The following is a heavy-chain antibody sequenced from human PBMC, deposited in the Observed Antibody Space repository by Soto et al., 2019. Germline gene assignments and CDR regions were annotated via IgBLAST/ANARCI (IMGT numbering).Heavy chain of an antibody. CDR3: ARGEYYYDSSGYFGYFDY. D-gene: IGHD3-22*01. Sequence: QVQLVQSGAEVKKPGSSAKVSCKASGGTFSSYAISWVRQAPGQGLEWMGGIIPIFGTANYAQKFQGRVTINADESTSTAYMELSSLRSEDTAVYYCARGEYYYDSSGYFGYFDYWGQGTLVTVSS. CDR1: GGTFSSYA. CDR2: IIPIFGTA. V-gene: IGHV1-69*01. J-gene: IGHJ4*02.